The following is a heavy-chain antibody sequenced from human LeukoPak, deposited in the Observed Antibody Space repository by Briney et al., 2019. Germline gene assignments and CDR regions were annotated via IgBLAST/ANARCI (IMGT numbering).Heavy chain of an antibody. Sequence: SVKVSCKASGDTFSSYAINWVRQAPGQGPEWMGRITPFLGIANYPQKFQGRVTITADESTTTDYMELSSLRSEDTAVYYCAREACREMGVMWPRLGGQDCRYDHWGQGTLVTVSS. D-gene: IGHD3-16*01. J-gene: IGHJ4*02. V-gene: IGHV1-69*04. CDR3: AREACREMGVMWPRLGGQDCRYDH. CDR1: GDTFSSYA. CDR2: ITPFLGIA.